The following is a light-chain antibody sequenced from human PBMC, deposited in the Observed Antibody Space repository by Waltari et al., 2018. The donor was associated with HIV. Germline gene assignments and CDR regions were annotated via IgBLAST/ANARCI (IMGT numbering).Light chain of an antibody. J-gene: IGKJ2*01. CDR2: GTS. CDR3: QQSDSAPYT. V-gene: IGKV1-39*01. Sequence: DIQMTQSPSSLSASVGDRVTITCRASQSIGNYLNWYQQKPGKAPKLLIYGTSSLQTGVPSRFSGSGSETEFTLTINRLEPDDFATYYCQQSDSAPYTFGQGTKVEI. CDR1: QSIGNY.